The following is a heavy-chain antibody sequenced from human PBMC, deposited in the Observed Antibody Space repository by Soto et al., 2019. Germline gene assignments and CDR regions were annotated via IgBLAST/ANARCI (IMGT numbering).Heavy chain of an antibody. Sequence: SGPTLVNPTQTLTLTCTFSGFSLSTSGVGVGWIRQPPGKAREWLALIYWDDDKRYSPSLKSRLTITKDTSKNQVVLTMTNMDPVDTATYYCAHSEGPPRDYYDSSGYFDYWGQGTLVTVSS. CDR1: GFSLSTSGVG. J-gene: IGHJ4*02. CDR2: IYWDDDK. D-gene: IGHD3-22*01. CDR3: AHSEGPPRDYYDSSGYFDY. V-gene: IGHV2-5*02.